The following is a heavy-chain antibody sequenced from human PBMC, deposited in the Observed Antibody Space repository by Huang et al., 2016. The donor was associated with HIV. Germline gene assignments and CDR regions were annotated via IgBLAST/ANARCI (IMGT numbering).Heavy chain of an antibody. D-gene: IGHD3-22*01. V-gene: IGHV1-24*01. CDR2: FDPEDSET. CDR3: ATVYRRFRNHDSGDYYFDY. J-gene: IGHJ4*02. CDR1: GYTLTELS. Sequence: QVQLVQSGAEVKKPGASVKVSCKVSGYTLTELSMHWVRQAPGKGLEWMVGFDPEDSETIYAQKFQGRGTMTEDKSTDTAYMELSSLRSEDTAVYYCATVYRRFRNHDSGDYYFDYWDQGTLVTVSS.